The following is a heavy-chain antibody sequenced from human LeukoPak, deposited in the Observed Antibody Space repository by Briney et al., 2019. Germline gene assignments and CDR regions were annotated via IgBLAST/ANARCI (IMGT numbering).Heavy chain of an antibody. Sequence: SETLSLTCTVSGGSMSTYYWSWIRQPPGKGLEWIGYIYYSGSTKYNPSLKSRVSISGDTSKNQFSLKVNSVTAADTAVYYCARLGYCSGTSWSCPDYWGQGTLVTVSS. CDR1: GGSMSTYY. D-gene: IGHD2-2*01. J-gene: IGHJ4*02. CDR2: IYYSGST. V-gene: IGHV4-59*01. CDR3: ARLGYCSGTSWSCPDY.